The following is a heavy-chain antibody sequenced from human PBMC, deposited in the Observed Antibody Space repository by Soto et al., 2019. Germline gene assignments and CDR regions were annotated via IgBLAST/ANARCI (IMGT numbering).Heavy chain of an antibody. CDR1: GFTFSTYA. V-gene: IGHV3-30*01. Sequence: GSLRLSCAASGFTFSTYAMEWVRQAPGKGLDWVARISYAANNKYYADSVRGRFTISRDNSKNTLYLQMNPLRPQDTALYFCARPVEPFYYYGMDVWGQGTTVTLAS. CDR2: ISYAANNK. J-gene: IGHJ6*02. CDR3: ARPVEPFYYYGMDV.